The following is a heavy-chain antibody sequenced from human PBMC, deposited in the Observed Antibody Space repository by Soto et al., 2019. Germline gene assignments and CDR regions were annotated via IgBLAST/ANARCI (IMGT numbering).Heavy chain of an antibody. Sequence: QVQLVQSGAEVKKPGSSVKVSCKASGGTFSSYTISWVRQAPGQGLEWMGRIIPILGIANYAQKFQGRVTITADKSTSTAYMELSSLRSEDTAVYYCARDGPDDYGDYGWFDPWGQGTLVTVSS. CDR1: GGTFSSYT. D-gene: IGHD4-17*01. CDR2: IIPILGIA. V-gene: IGHV1-69*08. J-gene: IGHJ5*02. CDR3: ARDGPDDYGDYGWFDP.